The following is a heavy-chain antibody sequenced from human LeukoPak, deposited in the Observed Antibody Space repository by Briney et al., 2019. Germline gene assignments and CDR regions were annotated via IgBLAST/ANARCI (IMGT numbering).Heavy chain of an antibody. J-gene: IGHJ4*02. CDR2: ISSSSSYI. CDR3: ARDHNGDYPKDC. D-gene: IGHD4-17*01. CDR1: GFTFSSYS. Sequence: GGSLRLSCAASGFTFSSYSMNWVRQAPGKGLEWVSSISSSSSYIYYADSVKGRFTISRDNAKNSLYLQMNSLRAEDTAVYYCARDHNGDYPKDCWGQGTLVTVSS. V-gene: IGHV3-21*01.